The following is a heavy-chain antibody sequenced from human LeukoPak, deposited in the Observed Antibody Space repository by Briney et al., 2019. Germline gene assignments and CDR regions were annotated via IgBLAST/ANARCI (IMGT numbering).Heavy chain of an antibody. J-gene: IGHJ4*02. CDR3: ARAPSYSYYFDY. CDR2: IYATGST. D-gene: IGHD3-10*01. Sequence: SETLSLTCPDSGGSISSYYWSWIRQPAGKGLEWIGRIYATGSTNYNPSLKSRVSMSLDTSKNQFSLRLSSVTAADTAVYYCARAPSYSYYFDYWGQGTLVTVSS. V-gene: IGHV4-4*07. CDR1: GGSISSYY.